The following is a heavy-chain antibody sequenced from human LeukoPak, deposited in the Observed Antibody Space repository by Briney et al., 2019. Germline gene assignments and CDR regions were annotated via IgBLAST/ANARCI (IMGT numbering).Heavy chain of an antibody. CDR1: GGSISSSSYY. CDR2: IYYSGST. J-gene: IGHJ6*03. D-gene: IGHD2-2*01. Sequence: SETLSLTCTVSGGSISSSSYYWGWIRQPPGKGLEWIGSIYYSGSTYYNPSLKSRVTISVDTSKNQFSLKLSSVTAADTAVYYCARRGVVVPAATPGYMDVWGKGTTVTVSS. V-gene: IGHV4-39*01. CDR3: ARRGVVVPAATPGYMDV.